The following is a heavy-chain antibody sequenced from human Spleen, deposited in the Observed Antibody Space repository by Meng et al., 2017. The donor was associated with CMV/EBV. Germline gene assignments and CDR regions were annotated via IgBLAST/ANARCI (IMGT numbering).Heavy chain of an antibody. Sequence: GESLKISCAASGFTFSDYGMHWVRQAPGKGLEWVAFLRYDAINKYYGDSVKGRFTISRDNSKNTLYAQMNSLRAEDTAVYYCVGLAGGSYKGNYYYYGMDVWGQGTTVTVSS. CDR3: VGLAGGSYKGNYYYYGMDV. J-gene: IGHJ6*02. D-gene: IGHD7-27*01. V-gene: IGHV3-30*02. CDR2: LRYDAINK. CDR1: GFTFSDYG.